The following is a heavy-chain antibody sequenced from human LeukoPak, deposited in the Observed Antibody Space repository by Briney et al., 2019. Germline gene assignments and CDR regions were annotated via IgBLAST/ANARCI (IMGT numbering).Heavy chain of an antibody. V-gene: IGHV3-23*01. CDR1: GFTFSSCA. CDR2: ISGSGATT. J-gene: IGHJ4*02. CDR3: AKDQSRVGASDPFDS. D-gene: IGHD1-26*01. Sequence: PGGSLGLSCAASGFTFSSCAMTWVRQAPGKGLEWVSSISGSGATTYYADSVKGRFTISRDNSNNTVYLQMNSLRAEDTAVYYCAKDQSRVGASDPFDSWGQGMQVGVSS.